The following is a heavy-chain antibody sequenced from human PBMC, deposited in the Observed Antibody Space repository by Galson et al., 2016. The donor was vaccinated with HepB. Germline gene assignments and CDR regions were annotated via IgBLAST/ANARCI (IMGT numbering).Heavy chain of an antibody. J-gene: IGHJ4*02. Sequence: SLRLSCAASGFTFSNYAMHWVRQAPGKGLEWVALISYDGSNKYYADSVKGRFTISRNNSKNTLYLQMNILRAEDTAVYYCARDPLRYGDRHFDYWGQGTLVTVSS. CDR3: ARDPLRYGDRHFDY. CDR2: ISYDGSNK. D-gene: IGHD4-17*01. V-gene: IGHV3-30-3*01. CDR1: GFTFSNYA.